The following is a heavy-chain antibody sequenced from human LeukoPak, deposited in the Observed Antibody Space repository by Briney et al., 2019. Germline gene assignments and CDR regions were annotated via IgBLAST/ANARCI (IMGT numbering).Heavy chain of an antibody. V-gene: IGHV1-2*06. J-gene: IGHJ4*02. D-gene: IGHD5/OR15-5a*01. Sequence: ASVKVSCKASGSIFTAHYIHWLRQAPGQGLEWMGQINPNTGGANYAQNFQGRVAMMRDTSISTVYMELSSLRSDDTAVYYCARGERYGVYDYFDYWGQGALVTVSS. CDR2: INPNTGGA. CDR1: GSIFTAHY. CDR3: ARGERYGVYDYFDY.